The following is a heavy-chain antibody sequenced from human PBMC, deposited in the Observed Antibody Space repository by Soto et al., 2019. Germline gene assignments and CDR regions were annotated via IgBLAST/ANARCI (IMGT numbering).Heavy chain of an antibody. V-gene: IGHV3-23*01. CDR2: ISGSGGST. J-gene: IGHJ4*02. D-gene: IGHD3-9*01. CDR3: AKDLDILTGYYTQGFDY. CDR1: GFTLSSYA. Sequence: GGSLRLSCAASGFTLSSYAMSWVLQAPGKGLEWVSAISGSGGSTYYADSVKGRFTISRDNSKNTLYLQMNSLRAEDTAVYYCAKDLDILTGYYTQGFDYSGQGTLVTVSS.